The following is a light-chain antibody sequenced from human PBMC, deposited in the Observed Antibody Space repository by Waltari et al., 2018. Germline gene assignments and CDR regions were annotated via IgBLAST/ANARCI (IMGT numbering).Light chain of an antibody. CDR3: ARWDDSLNAGV. CDR1: YPTIGRNA. V-gene: IGLV1-44*01. J-gene: IGLJ3*02. Sequence: QSVLTQPPSASGTPGQRVTISCSGSYPTIGRNAANWYQQHPETAPKLLIYTDNRRTSGVPDRFPCSKSGASASLARSGLQSEDEADKHCARWDDSLNAGVFGGGTKVTVL. CDR2: TDN.